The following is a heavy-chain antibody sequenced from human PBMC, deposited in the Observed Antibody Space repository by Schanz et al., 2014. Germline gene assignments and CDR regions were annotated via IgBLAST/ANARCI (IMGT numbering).Heavy chain of an antibody. J-gene: IGHJ5*02. D-gene: IGHD2-15*01. CDR2: ISSSSSYI. V-gene: IGHV3-11*06. CDR3: VGGQNWFDP. CDR1: GFIFNDYY. Sequence: QVQLVESGGGLVKPGGSLRLSCAASGFIFNDYYMNWIRQAPGKGLEWVSSISSSSSYISYADSVKGRFTISRDNAKNSLYLQMNSLRAEDTAVYYCVGGQNWFDPWGQGTLVTVSS.